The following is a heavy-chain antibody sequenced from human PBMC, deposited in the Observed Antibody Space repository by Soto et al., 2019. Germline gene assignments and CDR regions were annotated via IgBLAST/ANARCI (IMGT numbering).Heavy chain of an antibody. V-gene: IGHV4-59*01. CDR2: IYYTGST. CDR1: GGSISSYY. CDR3: ARSDYYYVDV. J-gene: IGHJ6*03. Sequence: SETLSLTCTVSGGSISSYYWSWIRQPPGKGLQWIGYIYYTGSTNYNPSLKSRVTISVDTSKNQFSLKLSSVTAADTAVYYCARSDYYYVDVWGKGTTVTVSS.